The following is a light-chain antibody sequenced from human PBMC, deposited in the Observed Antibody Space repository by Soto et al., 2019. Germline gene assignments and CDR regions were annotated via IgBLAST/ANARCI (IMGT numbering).Light chain of an antibody. CDR3: QKYDSVLWT. Sequence: DIQMTQSPSSLSASVGDRVTITCRASQGINNYLAWYQQKPGEVPKLLIYTASTLQSGVPSRFSGSGSGTDFTLTISSLQPEDVATYSCQKYDSVLWTFGQGTKVEIK. J-gene: IGKJ1*01. CDR1: QGINNY. CDR2: TAS. V-gene: IGKV1-27*01.